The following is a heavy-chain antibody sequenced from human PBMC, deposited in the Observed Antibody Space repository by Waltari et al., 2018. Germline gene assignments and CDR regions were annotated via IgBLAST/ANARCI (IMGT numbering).Heavy chain of an antibody. CDR2: ISGSGGST. CDR3: AKAGCGSGGSCYSFYAFDI. J-gene: IGHJ3*02. V-gene: IGHV3-23*01. CDR1: GFTFSSYA. D-gene: IGHD2-15*01. Sequence: EVQLLESGGGLVQPGGSLRLSCAASGFTFSSYAMSWVRQAPGKGLEWVSAISGSGGSTYYADSVKCRFTISRDNSKNTLYLQMNSLRAEDTAVYYCAKAGCGSGGSCYSFYAFDIWGQGTMVTVSS.